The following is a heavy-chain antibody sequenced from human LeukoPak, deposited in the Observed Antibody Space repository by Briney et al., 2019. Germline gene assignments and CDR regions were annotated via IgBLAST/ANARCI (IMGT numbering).Heavy chain of an antibody. V-gene: IGHV4-39*01. CDR2: IYYSGST. CDR1: GGSISSSSYY. CDR3: ARRIELIAVAGFDY. D-gene: IGHD6-19*01. Sequence: SETLSLTCTVSGGSISSSSYYWGWIRQPPGKGLEWIGSIYYSGSTYYNPSLKSRVTISVDTSKNQFSLKLSFVTAADTAVYYCARRIELIAVAGFDYWGQGTLVTVSS. J-gene: IGHJ4*02.